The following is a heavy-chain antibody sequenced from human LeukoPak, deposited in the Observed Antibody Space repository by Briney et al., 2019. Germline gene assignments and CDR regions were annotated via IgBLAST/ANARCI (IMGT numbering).Heavy chain of an antibody. J-gene: IGHJ4*02. CDR3: ARGPILTGYSPFDY. CDR1: GGSFSGYY. V-gene: IGHV4-34*01. CDR2: INHSGST. D-gene: IGHD3-9*01. Sequence: PSETLSLTCAVYGGSFSGYYWSWIRQPPGKGLEWIGEINHSGSTNYNPSLKSRVTISVDTSKNQFSLKLSSVTAADTAVYYCARGPILTGYSPFDYWGQGTLVTVSP.